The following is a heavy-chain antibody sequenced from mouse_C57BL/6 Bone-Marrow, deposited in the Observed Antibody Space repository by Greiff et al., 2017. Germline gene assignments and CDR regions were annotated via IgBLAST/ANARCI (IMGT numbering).Heavy chain of an antibody. V-gene: IGHV1-78*01. CDR3: ARGSGGPLYAMDY. J-gene: IGHJ4*01. D-gene: IGHD4-1*01. CDR1: GYTFTDHT. Sequence: QVQLQQSDAELVKPGASVKISCKVSGYTFTDHTIHWMKQRPEQGLEWIGYIYPRDGSTKYNAKFKGKATLTADKSFSTAYMQLNSLTSEDSAVYFCARGSGGPLYAMDYWGQGTSVTVSS. CDR2: IYPRDGST.